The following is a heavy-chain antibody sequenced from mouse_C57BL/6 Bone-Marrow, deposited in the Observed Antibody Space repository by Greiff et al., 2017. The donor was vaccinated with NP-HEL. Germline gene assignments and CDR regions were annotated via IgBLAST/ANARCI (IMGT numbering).Heavy chain of an antibody. V-gene: IGHV5-15*01. D-gene: IGHD4-1*01. Sequence: EVQLVESGGGLVQPGGSLKLSCAASGFTFSDYGMAWVRQAPRKGPEWVAFISNLAYSIYYADTVTGRFTISRENAKNTLYLEMSSLRSEDTAMYYCARHGAPLVFDVWGTGTTVTVSS. CDR3: ARHGAPLVFDV. CDR2: ISNLAYSI. CDR1: GFTFSDYG. J-gene: IGHJ1*03.